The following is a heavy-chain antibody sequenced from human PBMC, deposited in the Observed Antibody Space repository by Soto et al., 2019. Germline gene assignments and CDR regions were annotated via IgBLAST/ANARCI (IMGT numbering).Heavy chain of an antibody. Sequence: GESLKISCKGSGYSFTSYWISWVRQMPGKGLEWMGRIDPSDSYTNYSPSFQGHVTISADKSISTAYLQWSSLKASDTAMYYCASNYGSGSYYIPDGMDVWGQGTTVTVSS. CDR1: GYSFTSYW. CDR3: ASNYGSGSYYIPDGMDV. V-gene: IGHV5-10-1*01. D-gene: IGHD3-10*01. CDR2: IDPSDSYT. J-gene: IGHJ6*02.